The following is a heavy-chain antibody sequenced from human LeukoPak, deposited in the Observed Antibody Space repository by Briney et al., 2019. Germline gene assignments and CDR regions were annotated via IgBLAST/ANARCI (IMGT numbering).Heavy chain of an antibody. CDR2: IYYSGST. Sequence: PSETLSLTCTVSGGSISSYYWSWIRQPPGKGLEWIGYIYYSGSTNYNPSLKSRVTISVDTSKNQFSLKLSSVTAADTAVYYCARSRSGDSGSYKARFGFQGYFDYWGQGTLVTVSS. CDR3: ARSRSGDSGSYKARFGFQGYFDY. J-gene: IGHJ4*02. D-gene: IGHD1-26*01. CDR1: GGSISSYY. V-gene: IGHV4-59*01.